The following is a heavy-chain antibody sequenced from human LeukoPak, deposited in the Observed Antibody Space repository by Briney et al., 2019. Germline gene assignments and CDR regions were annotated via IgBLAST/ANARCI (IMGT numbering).Heavy chain of an antibody. J-gene: IGHJ4*02. CDR3: ARGYDFSSGYYSHFDY. Sequence: GGSLRLSCAASGFTFSDYYMSWIRQAPGKGLEWVSYISSSGSTIYYADSVKGRFTIFRDNAKNSLYLQMNSLRAEDTAVYYCARGYDFSSGYYSHFDYWGQGTLVTVSS. CDR2: ISSSGSTI. CDR1: GFTFSDYY. D-gene: IGHD3-3*01. V-gene: IGHV3-11*01.